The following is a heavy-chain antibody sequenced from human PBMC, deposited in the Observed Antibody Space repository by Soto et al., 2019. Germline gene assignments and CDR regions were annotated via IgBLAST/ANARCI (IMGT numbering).Heavy chain of an antibody. CDR1: GGSISSYY. CDR2: IYYSGST. J-gene: IGHJ4*02. V-gene: IGHV4-59*01. CDR3: ARGREVEMATMPMYYFDY. Sequence: SETLSLTCTVSGGSISSYYWSWIRQPPGKGLEWIGYIYYSGSTNYNPSLKSRVTISVDTSKNQFSLKLSSVTAADTAVYYCARGREVEMATMPMYYFDYWGQGTLVTVS. D-gene: IGHD5-12*01.